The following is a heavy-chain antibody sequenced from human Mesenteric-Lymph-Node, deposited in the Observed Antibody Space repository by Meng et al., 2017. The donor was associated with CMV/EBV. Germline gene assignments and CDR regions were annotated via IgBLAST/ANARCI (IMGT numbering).Heavy chain of an antibody. D-gene: IGHD6-13*01. Sequence: SCKASGYTFTRYSMNWVRQAPGQGLEWMGWINAGNGNTKYSQKFQGRVTITRDTSASTAYMELSSLRSEDTAVYYCARGSSSWYNDYWGQGTLVTVSS. J-gene: IGHJ4*02. CDR3: ARGSSSWYNDY. CDR2: INAGNGNT. V-gene: IGHV1-3*01. CDR1: GYTFTRYS.